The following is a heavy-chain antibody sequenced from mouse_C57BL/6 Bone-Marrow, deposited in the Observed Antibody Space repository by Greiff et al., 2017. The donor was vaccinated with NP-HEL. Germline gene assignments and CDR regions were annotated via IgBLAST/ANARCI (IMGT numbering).Heavy chain of an antibody. J-gene: IGHJ4*01. CDR2: ISDGGSYT. V-gene: IGHV5-4*01. Sequence: EVQLVESGGGLVKPGGSLKLSCAASGFTFSSYAMSWVRQTPEKRLEWVATISDGGSYTYYPDNVKGRFTISRDNAKNNLYLQMSHLKSEDTAMYYCASDSIRRAYYYAMDYWGQGTSVTVSS. D-gene: IGHD2-10*02. CDR1: GFTFSSYA. CDR3: ASDSIRRAYYYAMDY.